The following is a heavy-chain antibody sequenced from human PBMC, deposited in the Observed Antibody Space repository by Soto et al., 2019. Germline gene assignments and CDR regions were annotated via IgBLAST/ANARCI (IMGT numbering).Heavy chain of an antibody. D-gene: IGHD3-3*01. CDR1: GFTFSNAW. CDR2: IKSKTDGGTT. V-gene: IGHV3-15*07. CDR3: TPILYDFWSGYYRDG. J-gene: IGHJ4*02. Sequence: EVKLVESGGGLVKPGGSLRLSCAASGFTFSNAWMNWVRQAPGKGLEWVGRIKSKTDGGTTDYAAPVKGRFTISRDDSKNTLYLQLNSLKTEDTAVYYRTPILYDFWSGYYRDGWGQGTLVTVSS.